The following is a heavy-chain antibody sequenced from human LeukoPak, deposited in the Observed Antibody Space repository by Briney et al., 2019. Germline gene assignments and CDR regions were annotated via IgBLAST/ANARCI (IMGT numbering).Heavy chain of an antibody. V-gene: IGHV4-59*01. CDR3: ARSGLTIAAADS. CDR1: GGSISSYY. CDR2: INYSGST. J-gene: IGHJ4*02. Sequence: SETLSLTCTVSGGSISSYYWSWIRQPPGKGLEWIGYINYSGSTNYNPSLKSRVTISVDTSKNQFSLKLSSVAAADTAVYYCARSGLTIAAADSWGQGTLVTVSS. D-gene: IGHD6-13*01.